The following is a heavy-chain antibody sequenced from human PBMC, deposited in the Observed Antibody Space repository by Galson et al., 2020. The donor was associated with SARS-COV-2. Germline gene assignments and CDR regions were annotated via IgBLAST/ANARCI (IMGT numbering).Heavy chain of an antibody. CDR2: IKQDGSEK. D-gene: IGHD3-16*01. CDR3: ASDLSAAYYYYGMDV. J-gene: IGHJ6*02. Sequence: GGSLRLSCAASGFTFSSYWMSWVRQAPGKGLEWVANIKQDGSEKYYVDSVKGRFTISRDNAKNSLYLQMNSLRAEDTAVYYCASDLSAAYYYYGMDVWGQGTTVTVSS. CDR1: GFTFSSYW. V-gene: IGHV3-7*01.